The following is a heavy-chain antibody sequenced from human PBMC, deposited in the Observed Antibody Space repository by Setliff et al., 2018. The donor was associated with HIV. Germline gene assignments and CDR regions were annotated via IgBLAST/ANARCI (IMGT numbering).Heavy chain of an antibody. J-gene: IGHJ4*02. CDR3: ARGVSQAYTYGSGAYYYFGF. CDR2: IATYNGNT. D-gene: IGHD6-19*01. CDR1: GYTFNSYG. V-gene: IGHV1-18*01. Sequence: ASVKVSCKASGYTFNSYGISWVRQAPGQGPEWVGWIATYNGNTNYAQRLQGRVTLTTDTSTSTAYMELRSLRFDDTAVYFCARGVSQAYTYGSGAYYYFGFWGLGTLVTVSS.